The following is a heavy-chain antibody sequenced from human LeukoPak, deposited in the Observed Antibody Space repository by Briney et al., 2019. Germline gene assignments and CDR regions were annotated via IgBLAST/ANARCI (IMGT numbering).Heavy chain of an antibody. D-gene: IGHD1-1*01. CDR1: GFTFSSHY. Sequence: PGGSLRLSCAAPGFTFSSHYMHWVRQAPGKGLEWVAVISLDGSNKYYAGSVRGRFAISRDNSENTLYLQMNSLRTEDTAVYYCARDLTANWSFDYCGQGTLVTVSS. CDR2: ISLDGSNK. V-gene: IGHV3-30*09. CDR3: ARDLTANWSFDY. J-gene: IGHJ4*02.